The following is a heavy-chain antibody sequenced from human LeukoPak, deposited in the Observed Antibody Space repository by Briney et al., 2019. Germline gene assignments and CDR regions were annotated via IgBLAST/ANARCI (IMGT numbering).Heavy chain of an antibody. J-gene: IGHJ4*02. Sequence: GGSLRLSCAASALTFGSYAMTWVRQATGKGLEWVSTISGNGGRTFYSDSLKGRFIISRDNSKNTLYLKMNSLRVEDTAVYYCANHLSVRYFFDSWGQGTLVTVSS. CDR1: ALTFGSYA. D-gene: IGHD2/OR15-2a*01. CDR2: ISGNGGRT. CDR3: ANHLSVRYFFDS. V-gene: IGHV3-23*01.